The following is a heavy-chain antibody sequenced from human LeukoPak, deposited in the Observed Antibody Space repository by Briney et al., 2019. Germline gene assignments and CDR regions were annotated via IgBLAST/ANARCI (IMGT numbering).Heavy chain of an antibody. CDR1: GFTFSSYA. D-gene: IGHD6-19*01. CDR3: ARINIAVAGIVFDY. CDR2: ISYDGSNK. V-gene: IGHV3-30-3*01. J-gene: IGHJ4*02. Sequence: GGSLRLSCAASGFTFSSYAMHWVRQAPGKGLEWVAVISYDGSNKYYADSVKGRFTISRDNYKNTLYLQMNSLRAEDTAVYYCARINIAVAGIVFDYWGQGTLVTVSS.